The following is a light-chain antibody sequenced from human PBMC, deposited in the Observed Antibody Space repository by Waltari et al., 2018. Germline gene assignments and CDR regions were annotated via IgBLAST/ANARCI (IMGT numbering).Light chain of an antibody. CDR3: QKYNSDPPWT. V-gene: IGKV1-27*01. CDR2: GAS. CDR1: QDIRNF. Sequence: DIQMTQSPSSLSASVGDRVTITCRAGQDIRNFLAWFQKKPGKVPKLLFYGASTLQSGVPSRFSGSGSGTGFTLTISSLQPEDVATYYCQKYNSDPPWTFGQGTKVEIK. J-gene: IGKJ1*01.